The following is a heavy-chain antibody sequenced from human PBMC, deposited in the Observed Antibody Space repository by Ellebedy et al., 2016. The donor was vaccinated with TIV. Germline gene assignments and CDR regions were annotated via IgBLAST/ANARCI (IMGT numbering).Heavy chain of an antibody. CDR2: IIPILGIA. V-gene: IGHV1-69*04. Sequence: ASVKVSCKASGGTFSSYAISWVRQAPGQGLEWMGRIIPILGIANYAQKFQGRVTITADKSTSTAYMELSSLRSEDTAVYYCASLGGYGGSYYGYYFDYWGQGTLVTVPS. CDR1: GGTFSSYA. CDR3: ASLGGYGGSYYGYYFDY. D-gene: IGHD1-26*01. J-gene: IGHJ4*02.